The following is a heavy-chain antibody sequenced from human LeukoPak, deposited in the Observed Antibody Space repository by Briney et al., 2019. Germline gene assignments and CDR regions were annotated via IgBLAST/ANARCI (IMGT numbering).Heavy chain of an antibody. CDR2: IRYDGSNK. V-gene: IGHV3-30*02. J-gene: IGHJ4*02. D-gene: IGHD5-18*01. CDR1: EFTFSRYG. CDR3: AGHSYGYSGRDY. Sequence: GGSLRLSCAASEFTFSRYGIHWVRQAPGKGLEWVAFIRYDGSNKYYADSVKGRFTISRDNSKNTVYLQMNSLRAEDTAVYYCAGHSYGYSGRDYWGQGTLVTVSS.